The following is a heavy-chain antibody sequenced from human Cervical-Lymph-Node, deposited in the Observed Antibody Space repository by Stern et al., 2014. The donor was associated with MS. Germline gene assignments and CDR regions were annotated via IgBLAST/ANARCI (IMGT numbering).Heavy chain of an antibody. V-gene: IGHV3-21*01. D-gene: IGHD3-22*01. J-gene: IGHJ3*01. CDR3: VRDLIIDYSYDSSYAFDL. CDR1: GFTFSTYS. Sequence: EVQLVESGGGLVKPGGSLRLSCAASGFTFSTYSMNWVRQGPGKGLEWVSSISSRGSYIYYADSVKGRFTISRDNAKNSLFLQLNSLRAEDTAVYYCVRDLIIDYSYDSSYAFDLWGQGTMVTVSS. CDR2: ISSRGSYI.